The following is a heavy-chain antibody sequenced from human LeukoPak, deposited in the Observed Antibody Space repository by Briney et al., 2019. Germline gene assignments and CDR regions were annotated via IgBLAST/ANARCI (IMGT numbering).Heavy chain of an antibody. CDR1: GESLSGYY. CDR3: ARGHTWLGLVLRVAFDI. J-gene: IGHJ3*02. Sequence: SETLSLTCAVYGESLSGYYWSWIRQSPGKGLEGIGEISRSGSIVYNPSLKSRSTISVEMSKNQVSLNLSSVTAADTAIYYCARGHTWLGLVLRVAFDIWGQGTMVTVSS. D-gene: IGHD2-15*01. CDR2: ISRSGSI. V-gene: IGHV4-34*01.